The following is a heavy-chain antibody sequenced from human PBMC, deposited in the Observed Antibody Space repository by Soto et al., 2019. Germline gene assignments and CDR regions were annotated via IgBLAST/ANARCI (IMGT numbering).Heavy chain of an antibody. V-gene: IGHV3-23*01. D-gene: IGHD6-19*01. CDR3: ARDSSGWYVGYYFDY. Sequence: GGSLRLSCAASGFIFNNYAMTWVRQAPGKGLEWVSTVTASGGGTFYANSVKGRFTISRDNAKNSLYLQMNSLRAEDTAVYYCARDSSGWYVGYYFDYWGQGTLVTVSS. CDR1: GFIFNNYA. J-gene: IGHJ4*02. CDR2: VTASGGGT.